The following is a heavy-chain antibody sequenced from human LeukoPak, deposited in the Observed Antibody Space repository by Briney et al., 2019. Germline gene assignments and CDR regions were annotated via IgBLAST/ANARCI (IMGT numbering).Heavy chain of an antibody. CDR1: GGSISSYY. J-gene: IGHJ5*02. V-gene: IGHV4-59*08. D-gene: IGHD3-10*01. CDR2: IYYSGST. CDR3: ARHVARITMVRGVIRWFDP. Sequence: NPSETLSLTCTVSGGSISSYYWSWIRQPPGKGLEWIGYIYYSGSTNYNPSLKSRVTISVDTSKNQFSLKLGSVTAADTAVYYCARHVARITMVRGVIRWFDPWGQGTLVTVSS.